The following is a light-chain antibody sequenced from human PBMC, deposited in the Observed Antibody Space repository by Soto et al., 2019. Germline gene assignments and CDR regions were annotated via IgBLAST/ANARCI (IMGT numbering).Light chain of an antibody. V-gene: IGKV3-11*01. CDR2: DVS. CDR3: QQYNSYS. Sequence: EIVLTKSPATLSLSPGDRGTLSCRASESVTNYLAWYQQKPGQAPRLLVYDVSNRATGIPARFSGGGSGTDFTLTISSLQPDDFATYYCQQYNSYSFGQGTKVDIK. CDR1: ESVTNY. J-gene: IGKJ1*01.